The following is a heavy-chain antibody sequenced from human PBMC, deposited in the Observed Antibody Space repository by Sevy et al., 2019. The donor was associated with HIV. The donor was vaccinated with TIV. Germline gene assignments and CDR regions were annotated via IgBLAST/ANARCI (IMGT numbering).Heavy chain of an antibody. CDR1: GGSISSSSYY. V-gene: IGHV4-39*01. J-gene: IGHJ3*02. CDR3: ARHRGRSGSLLPDAFDI. Sequence: SETLSLTCTVSGGSISSSSYYWGWIRQPPGKGLEWIGNIYYSGSTYYNPSLKSRVTISVDTSKNQFSLKLSSVTAADTAVYYCARHRGRSGSLLPDAFDIWGQGTMVTVS. D-gene: IGHD1-26*01. CDR2: IYYSGST.